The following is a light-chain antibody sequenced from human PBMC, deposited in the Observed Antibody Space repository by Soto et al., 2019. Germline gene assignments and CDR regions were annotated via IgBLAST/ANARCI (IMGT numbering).Light chain of an antibody. Sequence: QSALAQPASVSGSPGQSITISCTGTSDDVGAYNSVSWYQQLPHKAPQVILYKGTQRPSGVSSRFSGSTSGNAASLTISGLQSDVEADYVCCSSASESTYGFGSGTKVTVL. CDR1: SDDVGAYNS. CDR3: CSSASESTYG. V-gene: IGLV2-23*01. J-gene: IGLJ1*01. CDR2: KGT.